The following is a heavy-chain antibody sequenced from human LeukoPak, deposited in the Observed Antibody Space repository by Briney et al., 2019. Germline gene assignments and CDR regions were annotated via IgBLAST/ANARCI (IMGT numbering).Heavy chain of an antibody. Sequence: SVKVSCKASGGTFSSYAISWVRQAPGQGLEWMGGIFPIFGTANYAQKFQGRVTITTDESTSTAYMELSSLRSEDTAVYYCARGRYSNWGYFDYWGQGTLVTVSS. CDR3: ARGRYSNWGYFDY. CDR2: IFPIFGTA. CDR1: GGTFSSYA. J-gene: IGHJ4*02. V-gene: IGHV1-69*05. D-gene: IGHD3-9*01.